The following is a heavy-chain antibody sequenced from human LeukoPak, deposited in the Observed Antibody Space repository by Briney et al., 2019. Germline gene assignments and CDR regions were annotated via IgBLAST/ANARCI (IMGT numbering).Heavy chain of an antibody. D-gene: IGHD4-23*01. CDR2: ISASNGDT. J-gene: IGHJ4*02. Sequence: SVKVSCKASGYTFTNYGITWVRQAPGQGLEWMGWISASNGDTHYSEKFQDRITVTTDTSTSTAYMELRSLVSDDTAVYYCARPNGDYVGRGFDYWGQGTLVTVSS. CDR3: ARPNGDYVGRGFDY. V-gene: IGHV1-18*01. CDR1: GYTFTNYG.